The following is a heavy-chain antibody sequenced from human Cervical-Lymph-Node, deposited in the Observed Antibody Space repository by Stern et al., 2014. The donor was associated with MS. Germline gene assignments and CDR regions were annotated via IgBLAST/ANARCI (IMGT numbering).Heavy chain of an antibody. J-gene: IGHJ5*02. V-gene: IGHV1-58*01. Sequence: HLVESGPEVKKPGTSVKVSCTASGFTFTSPAVQWVRQARGQSLEWIGWIVGGSGNTNYAQKFQERVTITRDMSTSTAYMELSSLRSEDTAVYYCAAITVVAAAGSNWFDPWGQGTLVTVSS. CDR1: GFTFTSPA. CDR2: IVGGSGNT. CDR3: AAITVVAAAGSNWFDP. D-gene: IGHD6-13*01.